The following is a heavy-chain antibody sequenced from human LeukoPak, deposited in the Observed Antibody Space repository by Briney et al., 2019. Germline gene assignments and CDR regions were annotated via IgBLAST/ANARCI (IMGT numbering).Heavy chain of an antibody. D-gene: IGHD3-16*02. CDR1: GGSISSGDYY. CDR2: IYYSGST. V-gene: IGHV4-30-4*01. J-gene: IGHJ3*02. CDR3: ARAVTPPDAFDI. Sequence: SQTLSLTCTVSGGSISSGDYYWSWIRQPPGKGLEWIGYIYYSGSTYYNPSLKSRVTISVDTSKNQFSLKLSSVTAADTAVYYYARAVTPPDAFDIWGQGTMVTVSS.